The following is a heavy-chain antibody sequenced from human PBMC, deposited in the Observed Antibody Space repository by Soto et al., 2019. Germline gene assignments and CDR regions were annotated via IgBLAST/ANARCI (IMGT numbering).Heavy chain of an antibody. J-gene: IGHJ6*02. V-gene: IGHV4-59*01. CDR2: IYYSGST. CDR3: ARDGTKQWRGNYYYYYGMDV. D-gene: IGHD6-19*01. Sequence: PSETLSLTCSVVGGSIRDYFWTWVRQPPGKGLEWIGYIYYSGSTNYNPPLKSRVTISVDTSKNQFSLKLSSVTAADTAVYYCARDGTKQWRGNYYYYYGMDVWGQGTTVTVSS. CDR1: GGSIRDYF.